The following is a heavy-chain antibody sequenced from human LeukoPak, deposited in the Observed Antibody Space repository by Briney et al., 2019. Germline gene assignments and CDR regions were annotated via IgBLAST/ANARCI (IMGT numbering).Heavy chain of an antibody. V-gene: IGHV3-21*01. CDR1: GFTFSSYS. CDR2: ISSSSSYI. D-gene: IGHD6-13*01. Sequence: GGSLRLSCAASGFTFSSYSMNWVRQAPGKGLEWVSSISSSSSYIYYADSVKGRFTISRDNAKNSLYLQMNSLRAEDTAVYYCASILSYSSSSYYWGQGTLVTVSS. J-gene: IGHJ4*02. CDR3: ASILSYSSSSYY.